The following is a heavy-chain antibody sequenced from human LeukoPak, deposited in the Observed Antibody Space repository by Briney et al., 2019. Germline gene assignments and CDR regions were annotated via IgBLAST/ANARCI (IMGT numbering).Heavy chain of an antibody. Sequence: GGSLRLSCAASGFTFSSYEMNWVRQAPGKRLEWVSYISSSGSTIYYADSVKGRFTISRDNAKNSLYLQMNSLRAEDTAVYYCATMYYYDSSGFFWGQGTLVTVSS. V-gene: IGHV3-48*03. CDR1: GFTFSSYE. CDR3: ATMYYYDSSGFF. CDR2: ISSSGSTI. J-gene: IGHJ4*02. D-gene: IGHD3-22*01.